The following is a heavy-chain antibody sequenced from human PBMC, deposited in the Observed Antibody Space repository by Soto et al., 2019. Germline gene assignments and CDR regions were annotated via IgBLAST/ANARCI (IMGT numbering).Heavy chain of an antibody. V-gene: IGHV1-69*04. D-gene: IGHD3-3*01. J-gene: IGHJ6*03. CDR3: ARDQGSYDFWSGHYVDV. CDR2: IIPILGIA. CDR1: GGTFSSYT. Sequence: SVKVSCKASGGTFSSYTISWVRQAPGQGLEWMGRIIPILGIANYAQKFQGRVTITADKSTSTAYMELSSLRSEDTAVYYCARDQGSYDFWSGHYVDVWGKGTTVTVSS.